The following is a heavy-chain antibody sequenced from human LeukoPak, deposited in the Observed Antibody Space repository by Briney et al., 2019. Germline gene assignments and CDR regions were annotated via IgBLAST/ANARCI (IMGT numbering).Heavy chain of an antibody. J-gene: IGHJ4*02. CDR2: INNSGST. V-gene: IGHV4-34*01. D-gene: IGHD1-26*01. Sequence: SETLSLTCAVYGGSFSGYYWSWIRQPPGKGLEWIGEINNSGSTNYNPSLKRRVTISVETSKNQFSLKLSSVTAADTAVYYCARNRGSYASDYWGQGTLVTASS. CDR3: ARNRGSYASDY. CDR1: GGSFSGYY.